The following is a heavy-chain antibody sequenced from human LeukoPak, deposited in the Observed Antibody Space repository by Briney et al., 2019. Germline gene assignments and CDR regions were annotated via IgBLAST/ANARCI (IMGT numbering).Heavy chain of an antibody. CDR1: GFTFSDYY. J-gene: IGHJ4*02. CDR2: ISSSGSTI. CDR3: ARDPHGYNSYFDY. D-gene: IGHD5-24*01. V-gene: IGHV3-11*01. Sequence: TGGSLRLSCAASGFTFSDYYMSWIRQAPGKGLEWVSYISSSGSTIYYADSVKGRFTISRDNAKNSLYLQMNSLRAEDTAVYYCARDPHGYNSYFDYWGQGTLVTVSS.